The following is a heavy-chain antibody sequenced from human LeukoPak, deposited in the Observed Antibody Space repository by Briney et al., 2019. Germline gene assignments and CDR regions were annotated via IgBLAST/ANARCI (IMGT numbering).Heavy chain of an antibody. D-gene: IGHD6-19*01. CDR2: IYYSGST. CDR3: ASPGYSSGWYSAFDI. V-gene: IGHV4-39*07. J-gene: IGHJ3*02. Sequence: PSETLSLTCTVSGDSISTYYWSWIRQPPGKGLEWIGSIYYSGSTYYNPSLKSRVTISVDTSKNQFSLKLSSVTAADTAVYYCASPGYSSGWYSAFDIWGQGTMVTVSS. CDR1: GDSISTYY.